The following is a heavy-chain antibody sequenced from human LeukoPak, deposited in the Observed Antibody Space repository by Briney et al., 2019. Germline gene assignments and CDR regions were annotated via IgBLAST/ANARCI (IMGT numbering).Heavy chain of an antibody. CDR3: ARTYCGGDCNNRYFDY. CDR1: GYILSSYY. CDR2: INPSGGST. V-gene: IGHV1-46*01. Sequence: ASVKVSCKASGYILSSYYMHWVRQAPGQGLEWIGIINPSGGSTDYAQKFQGRVTMTRDKSTSTVYMELNSLRSEDTALYYCARTYCGGDCNNRYFDYWGQGTLVTVSS. D-gene: IGHD2-21*02. J-gene: IGHJ4*02.